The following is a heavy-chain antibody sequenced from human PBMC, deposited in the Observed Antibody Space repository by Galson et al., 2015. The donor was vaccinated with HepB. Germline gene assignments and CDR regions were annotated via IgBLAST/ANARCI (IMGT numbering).Heavy chain of an antibody. CDR3: ARAPVLLWFGESLFDY. CDR1: GYTFTSYA. J-gene: IGHJ4*02. D-gene: IGHD3-10*01. CDR2: INAGNGNT. Sequence: SVKVSCKASGYTFTSYAMHWVRQAPGQRLEWMGWINAGNGNTKYSQKFQGRVTITRDTSASIAYMELSSLRSEDTAVYYCARAPVLLWFGESLFDYWGQGTLVTVSS. V-gene: IGHV1-3*01.